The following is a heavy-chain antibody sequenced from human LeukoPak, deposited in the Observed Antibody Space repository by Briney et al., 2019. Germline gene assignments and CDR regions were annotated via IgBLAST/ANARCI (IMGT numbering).Heavy chain of an antibody. CDR2: ITGSDDRT. CDR1: VFTFSNSA. J-gene: IGHJ4*02. Sequence: GGSLSLSCAASVFTFSNSAMTWVRQAPGKGLEWVSTITGSDDRTYYADSVKGRFTISRDYSRNTLHFQMNSLRVEDTAMYYCAKGPHVGSGYHPDYCGQGTLATVSS. V-gene: IGHV3-23*01. CDR3: AKGPHVGSGYHPDY. D-gene: IGHD5-12*01.